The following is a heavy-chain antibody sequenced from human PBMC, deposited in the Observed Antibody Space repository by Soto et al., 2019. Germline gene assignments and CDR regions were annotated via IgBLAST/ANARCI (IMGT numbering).Heavy chain of an antibody. CDR3: ARLGGYYQALDS. Sequence: PLFVPRTVFWGSSNYFYWSWIRQPPGKGLEFIGYIYYAGTTTYNPSLKSRVTISVDTSKNQFSLKLSSVTAADTAVYYCARLGGYYQALDSWGQGTLVTVSS. CDR1: WGSSNYFY. D-gene: IGHD3-22*01. V-gene: IGHV4-59*08. CDR2: IYYAGTT. J-gene: IGHJ4*02.